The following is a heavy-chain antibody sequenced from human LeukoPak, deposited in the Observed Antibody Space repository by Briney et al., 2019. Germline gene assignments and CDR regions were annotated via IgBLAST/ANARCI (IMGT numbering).Heavy chain of an antibody. J-gene: IGHJ3*02. CDR2: TYYSGST. Sequence: SETLSLTCTVSGGSISSYYWSWIRQPPGKGLEWIGYTYYSGSTNYNPSLKSRVTISVDTSKNQFSLKLTSVTAADTAVYYCAREDAQEGTNAFDIWGQGTMVTVSS. CDR1: GGSISSYY. D-gene: IGHD2-2*01. CDR3: AREDAQEGTNAFDI. V-gene: IGHV4-59*01.